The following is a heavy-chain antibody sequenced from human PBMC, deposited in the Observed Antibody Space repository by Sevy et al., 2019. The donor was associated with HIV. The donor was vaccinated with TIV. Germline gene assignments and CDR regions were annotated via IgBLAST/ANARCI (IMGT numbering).Heavy chain of an antibody. CDR3: VRGPNCGVGGCQQISPYCLDV. CDR1: GFTFSDHY. CDR2: IRNRPNSYTT. Sequence: GGSLRLSCAASGFTFSDHYVDWVRQAPGKGLEWVGRIRNRPNSYTTEYAAFVKGGFTISRDDSRNSVYLQMNSLKTQDSAVYYCVRGPNCGVGGCQQISPYCLDVWGKGATVTVSS. V-gene: IGHV3-72*01. D-gene: IGHD2-15*01. J-gene: IGHJ6*03.